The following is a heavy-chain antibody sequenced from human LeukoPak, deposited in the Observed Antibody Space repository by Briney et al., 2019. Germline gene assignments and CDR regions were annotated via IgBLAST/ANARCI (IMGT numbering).Heavy chain of an antibody. D-gene: IGHD6-13*01. J-gene: IGHJ4*02. CDR2: ISGSGGST. CDR3: AIGGIAGPHY. Sequence: GGSLRLSCAASGFTFSSYAMSWVRQAPGKGLEWVSVISGSGGSTNYADSVKGRFTISRDNSKNTLYLEMNSLRAEDTAVYYCAIGGIAGPHYWGQGTLVTVSS. V-gene: IGHV3-23*01. CDR1: GFTFSSYA.